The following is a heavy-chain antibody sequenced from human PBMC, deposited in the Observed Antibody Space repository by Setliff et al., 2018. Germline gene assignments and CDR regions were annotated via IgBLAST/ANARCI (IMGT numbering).Heavy chain of an antibody. CDR3: ARDARGIYDSSGYYNY. J-gene: IGHJ4*02. Sequence: ASVKVSCKASGYTFTSYAMHWVRQAPGQRLEWMGWSNAGNGNTKYSQKFQGRVTITRGTSASTAYMELSSLRSEDTAVYYCARDARGIYDSSGYYNYWGQGTPVTVSS. CDR1: GYTFTSYA. CDR2: SNAGNGNT. V-gene: IGHV1-3*01. D-gene: IGHD3-22*01.